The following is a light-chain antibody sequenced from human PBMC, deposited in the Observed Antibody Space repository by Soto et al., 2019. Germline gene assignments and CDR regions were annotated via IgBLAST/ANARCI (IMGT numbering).Light chain of an antibody. Sequence: DIQMTQSPSSLSASVGDRVTITCRASQSISSYLNWYQQKPGKAPKLLIYAASSLQSGVPSRFSGSGSGTDLTLTISSLQPEDFATYYCQQSYSTPWTFGQGTKVEIK. CDR1: QSISSY. CDR2: AAS. CDR3: QQSYSTPWT. V-gene: IGKV1-39*01. J-gene: IGKJ1*01.